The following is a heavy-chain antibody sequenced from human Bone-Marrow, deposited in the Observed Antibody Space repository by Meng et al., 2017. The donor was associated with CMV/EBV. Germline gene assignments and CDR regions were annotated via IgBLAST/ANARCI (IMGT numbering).Heavy chain of an antibody. CDR3: ASTLDQMATTVYFDY. CDR1: GFTFSSYW. V-gene: IGHV3-7*03. D-gene: IGHD5-24*01. J-gene: IGHJ4*02. Sequence: GESLKISCVGSGFTFSSYWMSWIRRAPGKGLEWVATIKHDGNEKYHMDSAKGRFTISRDNAKNSLFLQMDSLRAEDTAVYYCASTLDQMATTVYFDYWGQGTLVTVSS. CDR2: IKHDGNEK.